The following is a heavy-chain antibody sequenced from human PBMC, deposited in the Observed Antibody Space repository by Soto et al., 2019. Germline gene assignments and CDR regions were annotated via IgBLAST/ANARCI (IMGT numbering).Heavy chain of an antibody. D-gene: IGHD5-18*01. J-gene: IGHJ3*02. CDR3: ARGVYSYGYAFDI. V-gene: IGHV1-69*13. Sequence: ASVKVSCKASGGTFSSYAISWVRQAPGQGLEWMGGIIPIFGTANYAQKFQGRVTITADESTSTAYMELSSLRSEDTAVYYCARGVYSYGYAFDICGQGTMVTVSS. CDR1: GGTFSSYA. CDR2: IIPIFGTA.